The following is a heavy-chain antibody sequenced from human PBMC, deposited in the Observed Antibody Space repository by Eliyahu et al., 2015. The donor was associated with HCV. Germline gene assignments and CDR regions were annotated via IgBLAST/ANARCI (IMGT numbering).Heavy chain of an antibody. D-gene: IGHD1-7*01. CDR3: AKGSFGTYFDS. CDR2: VDHTGNI. J-gene: IGHJ4*02. V-gene: IGHV4-34*01. Sequence: QVELQQYGAGLLKPSEALSLTCVVDVGFFSSEYWSWIRRPPGKGLXWVGEVDHTGNIRYNPSLRGRVTISLDTSRKQCSLNLTSVTAADTAVYYCAKGSFGTYFDSWGQGTLVTVSS. CDR1: VGFFSSEY.